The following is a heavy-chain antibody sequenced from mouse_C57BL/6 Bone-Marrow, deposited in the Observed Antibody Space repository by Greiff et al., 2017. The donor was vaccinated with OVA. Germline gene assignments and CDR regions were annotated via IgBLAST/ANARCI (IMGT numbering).Heavy chain of an antibody. CDR1: GYTFTSYT. V-gene: IGHV1-4*01. J-gene: IGHJ3*01. CDR3: AREDGNWFAY. CDR2: INPSSGYT. Sequence: VQLQQSGAELARPGASVKMSCKASGYTFTSYTMHWVKQRPGQGLEWIGYINPSSGYTKYNQKFKDKATLTADKSSSAAYMQLSSLTSEDAAVYYCAREDGNWFAYWGQGTLVTVSA. D-gene: IGHD2-1*01.